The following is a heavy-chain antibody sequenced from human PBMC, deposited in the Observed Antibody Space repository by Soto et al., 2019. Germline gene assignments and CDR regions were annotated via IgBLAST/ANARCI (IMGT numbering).Heavy chain of an antibody. V-gene: IGHV1-24*01. CDR3: AKGPKREWLLFSWFDP. Sequence: ASVKVSCKVSGYTLTELSMHWVRQAPGKGLEWMGGFDPEDGETIYAQKFQGRVTITEDTSTDTAYMELSSLRSEDTAVYYCAKGPKREWLLFSWFDPWGQGTLVTVSS. D-gene: IGHD3-3*01. CDR2: FDPEDGET. J-gene: IGHJ5*02. CDR1: GYTLTELS.